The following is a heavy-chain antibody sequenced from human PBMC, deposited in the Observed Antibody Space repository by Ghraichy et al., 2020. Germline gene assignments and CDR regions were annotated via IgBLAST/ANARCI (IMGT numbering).Heavy chain of an antibody. CDR3: AKDSSGWYASLSYFYYGMSV. D-gene: IGHD6-19*01. CDR2: ISYDGSKK. Sequence: GESLNISCAASGFTFSNFGMHWVRQAPGKWLEWVALISYDGSKKYYVDSVKGRFTISRDNSKNTLYLQMNSLRPEDTAIYYCAKDSSGWYASLSYFYYGMSVWGQGPTVTVSS. CDR1: GFTFSNFG. V-gene: IGHV3-30*18. J-gene: IGHJ6*02.